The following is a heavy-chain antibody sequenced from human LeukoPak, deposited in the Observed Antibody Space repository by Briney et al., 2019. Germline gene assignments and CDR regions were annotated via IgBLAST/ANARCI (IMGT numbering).Heavy chain of an antibody. CDR2: IKQDGSEK. Sequence: PGGSLRLSCAASGFTFSSYWMSWVRQAPGKGLEWVANIKQDGSEKYYVDSVNGRFTISRDNAKNSLYLQMSNLRAEDTAVYYCARDLFSTAGAYDYWGQGTLVIVSS. CDR1: GFTFSSYW. J-gene: IGHJ4*02. V-gene: IGHV3-7*01. CDR3: ARDLFSTAGAYDY. D-gene: IGHD1-26*01.